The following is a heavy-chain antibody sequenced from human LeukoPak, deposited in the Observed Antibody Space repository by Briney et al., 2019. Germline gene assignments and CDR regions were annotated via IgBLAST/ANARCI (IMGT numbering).Heavy chain of an antibody. D-gene: IGHD2-15*01. CDR3: ARKLKSYYYMDV. V-gene: IGHV4-38-2*02. Sequence: SETLSLTCTVSGYSISSGHYWGWIRQPPGKGLEWIGSIYHSGNTYYNPSLKSRVTISVDTSKNQFSLKLSSVTAADTAVYYCARKLKSYYYMDVWGKGTTVTVSS. J-gene: IGHJ6*03. CDR2: IYHSGNT. CDR1: GYSISSGHY.